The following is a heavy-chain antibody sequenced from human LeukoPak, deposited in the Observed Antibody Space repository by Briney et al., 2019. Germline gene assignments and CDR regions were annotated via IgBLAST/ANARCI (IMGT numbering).Heavy chain of an antibody. V-gene: IGHV1-24*01. D-gene: IGHD2-8*01. CDR2: FDPEDGET. J-gene: IGHJ4*02. Sequence: ASVTVSFTVSGYTLTELSMHWVRQAPGKGLEWMGGFDPEDGETIYAQKFQGRVTMTEDTSTDTAYMELSSLRSEDTAVYYCAETHGVPWGEGTLVTVSS. CDR3: AETHGVP. CDR1: GYTLTELS.